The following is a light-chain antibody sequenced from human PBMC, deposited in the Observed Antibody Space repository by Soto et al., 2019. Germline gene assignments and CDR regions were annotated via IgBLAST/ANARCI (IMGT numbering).Light chain of an antibody. V-gene: IGKV3-15*01. CDR1: QSVSSK. Sequence: EIVMTQSPATLSVSPGEGATLSCRASQSVSSKLAWYQQKPGQAPRLLIYDTSTRAAGIAARFSGSGSGTEFTLTISSLQSEDFAVYYCQQYNNWPRTFGQGTKVDIK. CDR3: QQYNNWPRT. J-gene: IGKJ1*01. CDR2: DTS.